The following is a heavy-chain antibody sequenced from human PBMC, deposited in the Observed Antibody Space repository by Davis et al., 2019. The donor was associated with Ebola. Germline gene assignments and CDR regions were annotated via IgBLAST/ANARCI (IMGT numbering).Heavy chain of an antibody. Sequence: ASVKVSCKVSGYTLTDLSMHWVRQAPGKGLEWMGGFDPEDGETIYAQKFQGRVTMTEDTSTDTAYMELSSLRSEDTAVYYCATDGGRDYYDSSGYVWGQGTLVTVSS. D-gene: IGHD3-22*01. J-gene: IGHJ4*02. V-gene: IGHV1-24*01. CDR1: GYTLTDLS. CDR2: FDPEDGET. CDR3: ATDGGRDYYDSSGYV.